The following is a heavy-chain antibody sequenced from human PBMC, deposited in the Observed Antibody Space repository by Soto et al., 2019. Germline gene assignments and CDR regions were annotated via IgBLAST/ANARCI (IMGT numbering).Heavy chain of an antibody. V-gene: IGHV3-23*01. J-gene: IGHJ5*01. Sequence: LSLSGAGAGVTFSNVSMTWVRQAPGEGLGVVSSISVTEYYTYYADSVNGRFTISRYNALNTLFLHMNNLIADDTAVYYCAKSSRQYAWAIQACFDSWGRGNLITVSS. D-gene: IGHD2-2*01. CDR3: AKSSRQYAWAIQACFDS. CDR2: ISVTEYYT. CDR1: GVTFSNVS.